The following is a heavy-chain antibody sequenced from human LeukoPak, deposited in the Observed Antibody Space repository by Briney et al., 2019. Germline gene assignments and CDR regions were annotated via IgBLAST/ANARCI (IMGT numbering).Heavy chain of an antibody. D-gene: IGHD3-16*02. Sequence: SETLSLTCTVSGGSISSYYWSWIRQPPGKGLEWIGEINHSGSTNYNPSLKSRVTISVDTSKNQFSLKLTSVTAPDTAVYYCARDYRVSLSDTSPNDAFDVWGQGTVVTVSS. J-gene: IGHJ3*01. CDR1: GGSISSYY. CDR2: INHSGST. CDR3: ARDYRVSLSDTSPNDAFDV. V-gene: IGHV4-34*01.